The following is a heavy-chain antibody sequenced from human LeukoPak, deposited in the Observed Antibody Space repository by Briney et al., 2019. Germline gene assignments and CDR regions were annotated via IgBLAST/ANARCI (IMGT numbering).Heavy chain of an antibody. J-gene: IGHJ5*01. CDR2: ITSGGEAT. CDR1: GFTFSSYA. Sequence: GGSLRLSCDASGFTFSSYAMSWVRQGTTRGLEWVSSITSGGEATYYADSVKGRFTISRDNSRYTLYLQMNSLRAEDTAVYYWAKGRPNYYHSNGHYYRRDGDSWGQGALVTVST. V-gene: IGHV3-23*01. CDR3: AKGRPNYYHSNGHYYRRDGDS. D-gene: IGHD3-22*01.